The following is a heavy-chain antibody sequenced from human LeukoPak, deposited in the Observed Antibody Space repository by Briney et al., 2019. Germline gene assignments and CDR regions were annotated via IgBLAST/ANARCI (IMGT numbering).Heavy chain of an antibody. D-gene: IGHD6-6*01. V-gene: IGHV1-18*01. CDR3: ARDLPYGSSDRTPFDY. Sequence: ASVKVSCKASGYTFTSYGISWVRQAPGQGVEWRGWISAYNGNTNHAQKFQGRVTMTTDTSTSTAYMELRSLRSDDTAVYYCARDLPYGSSDRTPFDYWGQGTLVTVSS. CDR2: ISAYNGNT. CDR1: GYTFTSYG. J-gene: IGHJ4*02.